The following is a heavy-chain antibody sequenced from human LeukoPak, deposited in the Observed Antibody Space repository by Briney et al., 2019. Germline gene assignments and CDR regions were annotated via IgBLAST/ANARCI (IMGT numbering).Heavy chain of an antibody. V-gene: IGHV4-34*01. D-gene: IGHD5-12*01. J-gene: IGHJ4*02. CDR1: GGSFSGYY. Sequence: SDTLSLTCAVYGGSFSGYYWSWIRQPPGKGLEWIGEINHSGSTNYNPSLKSRVTISVDTSKNQFSLKLSSVTAADTAVYYCARGGDTSYDYFYFDYWGQGTLVTVSS. CDR3: ARGGDTSYDYFYFDY. CDR2: INHSGST.